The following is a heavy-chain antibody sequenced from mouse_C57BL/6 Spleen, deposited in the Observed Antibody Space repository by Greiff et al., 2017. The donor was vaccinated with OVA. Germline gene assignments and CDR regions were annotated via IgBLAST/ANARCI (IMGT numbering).Heavy chain of an antibody. CDR1: GFTLSDYY. CDR3: ARLKMGGYAMDY. V-gene: IGHV5-12*01. Sequence: DVHLVESGGGLVQPGGSLKLSCAASGFTLSDYYMYWVRQTPEKRLEWVAYISNGGGSTYYPETVKGRFTITRDNAKNTLYLQMGRLKSEDTALYYCARLKMGGYAMDYWGKGASVTVS. CDR2: ISNGGGST. J-gene: IGHJ4*01.